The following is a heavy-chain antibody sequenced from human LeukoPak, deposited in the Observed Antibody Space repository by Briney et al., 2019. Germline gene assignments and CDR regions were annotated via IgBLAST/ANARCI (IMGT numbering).Heavy chain of an antibody. CDR1: GGTFSSYA. D-gene: IGHD3-22*01. CDR2: INPNSGGT. CDR3: ARDRFGITMIVRGRDWFDP. V-gene: IGHV1-2*02. J-gene: IGHJ5*02. Sequence: ASVKVSCKASGGTFSSYAISWVRQAPGQGLEWMGWINPNSGGTNYAQKFQGRVTMTRDTSISTAYMELSRLRSDDTAVYYCARDRFGITMIVRGRDWFDPWGQGTLVTVSS.